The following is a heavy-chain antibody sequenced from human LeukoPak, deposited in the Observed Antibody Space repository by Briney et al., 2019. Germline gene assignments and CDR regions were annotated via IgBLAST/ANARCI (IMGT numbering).Heavy chain of an antibody. CDR2: IKQDGSEK. J-gene: IGHJ4*02. D-gene: IGHD3-3*02. CDR1: GFTFSSYW. CDR3: ARVVLGKTYYFDY. V-gene: IGHV3-7*01. Sequence: SGGSLRLSCAASGFTFSSYWMSWVRQAPGKGLEWVANIKQDGSEKYYVDSVKGRFTISRDNAKNSLYLQMNSLRAEDTAVYYCARVVLGKTYYFDYWGQGTLVTASS.